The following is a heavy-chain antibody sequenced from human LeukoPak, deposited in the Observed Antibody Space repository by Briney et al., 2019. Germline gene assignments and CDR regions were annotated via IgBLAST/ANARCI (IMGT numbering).Heavy chain of an antibody. J-gene: IGHJ4*02. CDR3: ARGGEGHY. Sequence: SEILSLTCTVSGYSISSGYYWGWIRQPPGKGLEWIGSIYHSGSTYYNPSLKSRVTISVDTSKNQFSLKLSSVTAADTAVYYCARGGEGHYWGQGTLVTVSS. D-gene: IGHD3-16*01. V-gene: IGHV4-38-2*02. CDR2: IYHSGST. CDR1: GYSISSGYY.